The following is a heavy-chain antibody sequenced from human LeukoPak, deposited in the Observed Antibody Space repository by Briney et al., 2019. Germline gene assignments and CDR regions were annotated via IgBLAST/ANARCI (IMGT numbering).Heavy chain of an antibody. CDR3: ARDYTGDFNYFDY. J-gene: IGHJ4*02. V-gene: IGHV1-2*02. Sequence: ASVKVSCKTSGYTFTGYYMHWVRQAPGQGLGWMGWINPNSGGTNYAQKFQGRVTMTRDTSISTAYMELSRLSSVTAADTAVYYCARDYTGDFNYFDYWGQGTLVTVSS. CDR2: INPNSGGT. D-gene: IGHD3-16*01. CDR1: GYTFTGYY.